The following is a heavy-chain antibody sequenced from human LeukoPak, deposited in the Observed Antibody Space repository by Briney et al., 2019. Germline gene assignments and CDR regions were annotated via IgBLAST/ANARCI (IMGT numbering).Heavy chain of an antibody. Sequence: SETLSLTCTVSGGSISSYYWSWIRQPPGKGLEWIGYIYYSGSTNYNPSLKSRVTISVDTSKNQFSLKLSSVTAADTAVYYCARVAYDDPAAAGSLDYWGQGTLVTVSS. CDR2: IYYSGST. V-gene: IGHV4-59*01. D-gene: IGHD6-13*01. CDR1: GGSISSYY. J-gene: IGHJ4*02. CDR3: ARVAYDDPAAAGSLDY.